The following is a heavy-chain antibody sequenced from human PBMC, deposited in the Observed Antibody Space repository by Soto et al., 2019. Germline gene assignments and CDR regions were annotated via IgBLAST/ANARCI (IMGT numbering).Heavy chain of an antibody. V-gene: IGHV4-61*05. CDR2: IYYSGST. Sequence: SETLSLTCTVSGGSISSSSYYWGWIRQPPGKGKKWIGYIYYSGSTNYNPSLKSRVTISVDTSKKQISLKLSSVTAADTAVYYCARTLYSYGPRFDYWGQGTLVTVSS. J-gene: IGHJ4*02. D-gene: IGHD5-18*01. CDR1: GGSISSSSYY. CDR3: ARTLYSYGPRFDY.